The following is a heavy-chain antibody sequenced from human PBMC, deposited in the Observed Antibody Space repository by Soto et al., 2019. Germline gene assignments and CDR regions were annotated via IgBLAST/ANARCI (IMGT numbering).Heavy chain of an antibody. D-gene: IGHD2-15*01. J-gene: IGHJ6*02. CDR3: ARLGFCSGSSCNYYYYYYGMDV. Sequence: EVQLVESGGGLVQPGGSLRLSCSASGFAFSSYTMNWVRQAPGRGPEWVSFISGRGTTTYYADSVKGRFTISRDNAKNSLYLQVNSLRDEDTATYYCARLGFCSGSSCNYYYYYYGMDVWGQGTTVTVSS. CDR1: GFAFSSYT. CDR2: ISGRGTTT. V-gene: IGHV3-48*02.